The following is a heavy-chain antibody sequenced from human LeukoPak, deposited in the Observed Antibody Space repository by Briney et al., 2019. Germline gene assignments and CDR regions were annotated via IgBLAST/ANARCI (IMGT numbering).Heavy chain of an antibody. V-gene: IGHV4-34*01. Sequence: RASETLSLTCAVYGWSFSGYYWNWIRQPPGKGLEWIGEINHSGSTNYNPSLESRVTISVDTSKNQFSLKLRSVTAADTAVYYCARVSRTYSSGWYPWYFDYWGQGTLVTVSS. CDR2: INHSGST. J-gene: IGHJ4*02. CDR3: ARVSRTYSSGWYPWYFDY. D-gene: IGHD6-19*01. CDR1: GWSFSGYY.